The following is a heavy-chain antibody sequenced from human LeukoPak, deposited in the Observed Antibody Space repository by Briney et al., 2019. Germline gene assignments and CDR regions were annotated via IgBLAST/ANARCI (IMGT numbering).Heavy chain of an antibody. CDR2: ISGSGGST. V-gene: IGHV3-23*01. Sequence: GGSLRLSCAASRFTFSSYAMSWVRQAPGKGPEWVSAISGSGGSTYYTDSVKGRFTISRDNSKNTLYLQMNSLRAEDTAVYYCARAPRRIRVAAAPPDYWGQGTLVTVSS. D-gene: IGHD6-13*01. J-gene: IGHJ4*02. CDR1: RFTFSSYA. CDR3: ARAPRRIRVAAAPPDY.